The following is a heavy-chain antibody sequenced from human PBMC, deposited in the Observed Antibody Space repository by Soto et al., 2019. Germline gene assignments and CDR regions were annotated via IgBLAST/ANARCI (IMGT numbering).Heavy chain of an antibody. D-gene: IGHD3-22*01. CDR3: TSLVTMIVVVTGPLRVSDY. Sequence: GGSLRLSCTASGFTFGDYAMSWFRQAPGKGLEWVGFIRSKAYGGTTEYAASVKGRFTISRDDSKSIAYLQMNSLKTEDTAVYYCTSLVTMIVVVTGPLRVSDYWGQRTLVTGSS. J-gene: IGHJ4*02. CDR2: IRSKAYGGTT. CDR1: GFTFGDYA. V-gene: IGHV3-49*03.